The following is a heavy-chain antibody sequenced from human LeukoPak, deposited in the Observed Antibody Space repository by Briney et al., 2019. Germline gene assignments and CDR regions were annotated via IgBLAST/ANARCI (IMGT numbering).Heavy chain of an antibody. CDR3: ARGRYCSSSSCYQIYYYYMDV. D-gene: IGHD2-2*01. CDR1: GYTFTSFG. CDR2: ISAYNGNP. V-gene: IGHV1-18*01. J-gene: IGHJ6*03. Sequence: ASVKVSCKASGYTFTSFGISWVRQAPGQGLEWMGWISAYNGNPNYAQNLQGRVTMTTDTSTSTAYMGLRSLRSDDTAVYYCARGRYCSSSSCYQIYYYYMDVWGEGTTVTVSS.